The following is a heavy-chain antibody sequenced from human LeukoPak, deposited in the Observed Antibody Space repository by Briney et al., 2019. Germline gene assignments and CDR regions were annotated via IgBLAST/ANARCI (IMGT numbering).Heavy chain of an antibody. J-gene: IGHJ4*02. Sequence: GGSLRLSCAASGFIFSTDAMSWVRQAPGKGLQWVSAVRGSGRNTYYADSVKGRFTISRDHSKNTLYLQMDSLRAEDTAVYYCVRDFDYVWGNYCPYYFDHWGQGTLVTVSS. V-gene: IGHV3-23*01. D-gene: IGHD3-16*01. CDR2: VRGSGRNT. CDR1: GFIFSTDA. CDR3: VRDFDYVWGNYCPYYFDH.